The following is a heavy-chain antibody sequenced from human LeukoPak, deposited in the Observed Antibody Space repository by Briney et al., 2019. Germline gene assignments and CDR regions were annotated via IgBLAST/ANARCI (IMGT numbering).Heavy chain of an antibody. Sequence: SSETLSLTCTVSGGSISSYYWSWIRQPPGKGLEWIGEINHSGSTNYNPSLKSRVTISVDTSKNQFSLKLSSVTAADTAVYYCARGLNYYDSSGYYYWGQGTLVTVSS. CDR2: INHSGST. J-gene: IGHJ4*02. V-gene: IGHV4-34*01. CDR1: GGSISSYY. CDR3: ARGLNYYDSSGYYY. D-gene: IGHD3-22*01.